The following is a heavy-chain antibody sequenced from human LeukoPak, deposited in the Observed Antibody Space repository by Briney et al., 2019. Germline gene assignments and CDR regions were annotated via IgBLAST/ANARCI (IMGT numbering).Heavy chain of an antibody. D-gene: IGHD2-2*01. V-gene: IGHV5-51*01. CDR3: ARQGSDIVVVPATSNWFAP. CDR1: GYSFTSYW. J-gene: IGHJ5*02. Sequence: GESLKISCKGSGYSFTSYWIGWVRQMPGKGLEWMGIIYPGDSDTRYSPSFQGQVTISADKSISTAYLQWSSLKASDTAMYYWARQGSDIVVVPATSNWFAPWGQGTLVTVSS. CDR2: IYPGDSDT.